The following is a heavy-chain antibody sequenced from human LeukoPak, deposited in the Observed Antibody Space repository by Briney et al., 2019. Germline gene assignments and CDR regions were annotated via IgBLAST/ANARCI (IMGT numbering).Heavy chain of an antibody. CDR1: GFTFSSYG. J-gene: IGHJ4*02. Sequence: GGSLRLSCAASGFTFSSYGMTWVRQAPGKGLEWVSAISGSGGSTYYADSVKGRFTISRDNSKNTLYLQMNSLRAEDTAVYYCAKVLSPNYYFDYWGQGTLVTVSS. CDR2: ISGSGGST. CDR3: AKVLSPNYYFDY. D-gene: IGHD4/OR15-4a*01. V-gene: IGHV3-23*01.